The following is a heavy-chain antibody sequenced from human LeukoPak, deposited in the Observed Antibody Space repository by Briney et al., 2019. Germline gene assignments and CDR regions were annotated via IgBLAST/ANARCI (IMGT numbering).Heavy chain of an antibody. V-gene: IGHV5-51*01. CDR2: IYPGDSDT. Sequence: PGGSLKISCKGSGYSFTSYWIGWVRQMPGKGLEWMGIIYPGDSDTTYSPSFQGQVTISADKSIRTAYLQWSSLKASDAAIYYRARLPPDCGGDCSSAYFYMDVWGKGTTVTVSS. CDR3: ARLPPDCGGDCSSAYFYMDV. CDR1: GYSFTSYW. D-gene: IGHD2-21*01. J-gene: IGHJ6*03.